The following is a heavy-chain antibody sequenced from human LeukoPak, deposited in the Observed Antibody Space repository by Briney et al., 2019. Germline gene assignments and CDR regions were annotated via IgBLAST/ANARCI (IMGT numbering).Heavy chain of an antibody. CDR3: ARDQNYYDSTSYYGMDY. Sequence: ASVKVSCKASRYTFTAYYIHWVRQAPGQGLKWMGWINPNSGATNYAQKFQDRVTMTRDTSFSTAYMELSRLRSDDTALYYCARDQNYYDSTSYYGMDYWGQGTLVTVAS. V-gene: IGHV1-2*02. CDR2: INPNSGAT. J-gene: IGHJ4*02. D-gene: IGHD3-22*01. CDR1: RYTFTAYY.